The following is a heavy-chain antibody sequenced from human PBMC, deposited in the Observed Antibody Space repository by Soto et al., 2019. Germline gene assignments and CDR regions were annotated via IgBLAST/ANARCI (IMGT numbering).Heavy chain of an antibody. CDR1: GFAFRDFA. CDR2: ISGSGGST. CDR3: AKDPANDIVATIGYFDY. Sequence: GGSLRLSCAASGFAFRDFAMIWVRQAPGKGLEWVSAISGSGGSTYYADSVKGRFTISRDNSKNTLYLQMNSLRAEDTAVYYCAKDPANDIVATIGYFDYWGHGTLVTVSS. J-gene: IGHJ4*01. V-gene: IGHV3-23*01. D-gene: IGHD5-12*01.